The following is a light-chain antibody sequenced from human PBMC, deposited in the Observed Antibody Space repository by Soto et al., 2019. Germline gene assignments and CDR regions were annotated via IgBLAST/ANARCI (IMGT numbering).Light chain of an antibody. CDR1: QSLLHSNGYNY. CDR2: LGS. Sequence: DIVMTQSPLSLPVTPGEPASISCRSSQSLLHSNGYNYLDWYLQKPGQSPQLLIYLGSNRASGVAGRFSGSGSGTDFTLKIRRVEAEDVGVYYCMQALQTPLTFGGGTKVEIK. J-gene: IGKJ4*01. V-gene: IGKV2-28*01. CDR3: MQALQTPLT.